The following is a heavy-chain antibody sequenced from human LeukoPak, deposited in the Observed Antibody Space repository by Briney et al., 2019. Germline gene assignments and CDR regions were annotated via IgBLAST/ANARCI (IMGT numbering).Heavy chain of an antibody. Sequence: ASVTVSSTASAYTFTGYYIHWVRQAPGQGLEWMGWINPKSGGTNYAQKFQGRVTMTRDTSISTASMELSSLRSDDTALYYCARSLRSTTNWFDPWGRGTLVTVSS. D-gene: IGHD2-2*01. CDR1: AYTFTGYY. CDR3: ARSLRSTTNWFDP. J-gene: IGHJ5*02. V-gene: IGHV1-2*02. CDR2: INPKSGGT.